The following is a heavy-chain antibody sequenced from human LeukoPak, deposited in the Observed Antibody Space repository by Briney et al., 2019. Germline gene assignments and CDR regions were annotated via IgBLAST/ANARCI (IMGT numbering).Heavy chain of an antibody. CDR1: GGSLSSRHYF. Sequence: SETLSLTCTVSGGSLSSRHYFWAWIRQPPGKGLDWIGSISYGGSTYYNPSLKSRVTVSVDTSKNQFSLRLSSVTAADTSMYYCARHWEFTGTDYYFDYWGQGTLVTVSS. V-gene: IGHV4-39*01. J-gene: IGHJ4*02. D-gene: IGHD2-8*02. CDR2: ISYGGST. CDR3: ARHWEFTGTDYYFDY.